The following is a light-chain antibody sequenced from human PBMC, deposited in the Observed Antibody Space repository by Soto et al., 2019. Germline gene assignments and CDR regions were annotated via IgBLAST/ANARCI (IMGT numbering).Light chain of an antibody. CDR2: MNN. Sequence: QSVLTQPPSASGTPGQRVTISCSESSSNIGSYSVYWYQQLPGTAPKLLIYMNNQRPSGVPDRFSGSKSGTSASLAISGLRYEDEADYYCAAWDDSLSGVVFGGGTKVTVL. J-gene: IGLJ2*01. CDR1: SSNIGSYS. CDR3: AAWDDSLSGVV. V-gene: IGLV1-47*01.